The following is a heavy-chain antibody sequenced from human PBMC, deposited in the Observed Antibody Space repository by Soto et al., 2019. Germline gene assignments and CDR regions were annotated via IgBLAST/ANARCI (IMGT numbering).Heavy chain of an antibody. CDR3: ASHGSGSYYPLANFDY. Sequence: GGSLRLSCAASGFTFSSYWMSWVRQAPGKGLEWVANIKQDGSEKYYVDSVKGRFTISRDNAKNSLYLQMNSLRAEDTAVYYCASHGSGSYYPLANFDYWGQGTLVTVSS. V-gene: IGHV3-7*01. CDR1: GFTFSSYW. CDR2: IKQDGSEK. D-gene: IGHD3-10*01. J-gene: IGHJ4*02.